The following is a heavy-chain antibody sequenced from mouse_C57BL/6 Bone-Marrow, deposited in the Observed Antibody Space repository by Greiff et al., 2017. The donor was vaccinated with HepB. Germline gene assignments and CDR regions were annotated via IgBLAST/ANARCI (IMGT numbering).Heavy chain of an antibody. CDR2: IYPRSGNT. V-gene: IGHV1-81*01. CDR1: GYTFTSYG. Sequence: QVQLKESGAELARPGASVKLSCKASGYTFTSYGISWVKQRTGQGLEWIGEIYPRSGNTYYNEKFKGKATLTADKSSSTAYMELRSLTSEDSAVYFCARDDYDYEYYWGQGTTLTVSS. CDR3: ARDDYDYEYY. J-gene: IGHJ2*01. D-gene: IGHD2-4*01.